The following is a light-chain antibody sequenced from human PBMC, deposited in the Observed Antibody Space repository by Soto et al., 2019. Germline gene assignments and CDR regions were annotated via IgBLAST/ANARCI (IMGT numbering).Light chain of an antibody. V-gene: IGKV1-12*01. J-gene: IGKJ4*01. CDR3: QQANSFPLT. Sequence: DIQMTQSPSSVSASVGDRVTITCRASQGITNWLAWYQQKPGKAPKLLIYAASGLPSGVPSRFSGSGSWKDFTLTISSLQPEDCATYYCQQANSFPLTFGGGTKVEIK. CDR2: AAS. CDR1: QGITNW.